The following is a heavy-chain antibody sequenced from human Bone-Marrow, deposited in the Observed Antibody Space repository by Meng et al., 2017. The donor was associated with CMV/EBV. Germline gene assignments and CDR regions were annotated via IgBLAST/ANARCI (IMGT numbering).Heavy chain of an antibody. Sequence: GYTFTSYGISWVRQAPGQGLEWMGWISAYNGNTNYAQKLQGRDTMTTDTSTSTAYMELRSLRSDDTAVYYCARETDSGYDLNWFDPWGQGTLVTVSS. V-gene: IGHV1-18*01. CDR3: ARETDSGYDLNWFDP. CDR1: GYTFTSYG. D-gene: IGHD5-12*01. CDR2: ISAYNGNT. J-gene: IGHJ5*02.